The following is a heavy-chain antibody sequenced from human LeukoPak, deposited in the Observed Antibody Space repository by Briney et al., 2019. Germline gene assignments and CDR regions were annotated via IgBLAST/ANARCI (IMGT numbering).Heavy chain of an antibody. CDR1: GFTFSSYW. CDR3: ARDNIVVVVAATHTYYYGMDV. J-gene: IGHJ6*02. CDR2: ISSSSSYI. D-gene: IGHD2-15*01. V-gene: IGHV3-21*01. Sequence: GGSLRLSCAASGFTFSSYWMSWVRQAPGKGLEWVSSISSSSSYIYYADSVKGRFTISRDNAKNSLYLQMNSLRAEDTAVYYCARDNIVVVVAATHTYYYGMDVWGQGTTVTVSS.